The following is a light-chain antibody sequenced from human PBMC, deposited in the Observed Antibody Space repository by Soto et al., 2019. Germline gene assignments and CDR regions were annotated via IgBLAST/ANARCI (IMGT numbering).Light chain of an antibody. V-gene: IGKV1-5*01. CDR1: QSISSW. J-gene: IGKJ1*01. Sequence: DIQMTQSPSTLSASVGDRVTITCRASQSISSWLAWYQQKPGKAPKLLIYDAPSLESGVPSRFSGSGSGTEFTLTISSLQPDDFPTYYCQKYNSYRRTFGQGXK. CDR2: DAP. CDR3: QKYNSYRRT.